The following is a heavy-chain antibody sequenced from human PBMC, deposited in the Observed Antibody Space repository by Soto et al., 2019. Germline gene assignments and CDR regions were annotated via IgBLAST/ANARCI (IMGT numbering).Heavy chain of an antibody. CDR3: ARGEGTAGNYDYIWGSYRRANYYYYYMDV. V-gene: IGHV3-21*01. J-gene: IGHJ6*03. CDR2: ISSSSSYI. CDR1: GFTFSSYS. D-gene: IGHD3-16*02. Sequence: GGSLRLSCGASGFTFSSYSMNWARQAPGKGLEWVSSISSSSSYIYYADSVKGRFTIYRDNAKNSLYLQMNSLRAEDTAVYYCARGEGTAGNYDYIWGSYRRANYYYYYMDVWGKGTTVTVSS.